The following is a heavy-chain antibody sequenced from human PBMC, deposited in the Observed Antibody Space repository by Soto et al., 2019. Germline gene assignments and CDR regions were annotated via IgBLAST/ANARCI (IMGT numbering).Heavy chain of an antibody. CDR1: GYTLTELS. CDR2: FDPEDGET. Sequence: ASVKVSCKVSGYTLTELSMHWVRQAPGKGLEWMGGFDPEDGETIYAQKFQGRVTMTEDTSTDTAYMELSSLRSEDTAVYYCATGERSYYYYGMDVWGQGTTVTVSS. CDR3: ATGERSYYYYGMDV. J-gene: IGHJ6*02. V-gene: IGHV1-24*01.